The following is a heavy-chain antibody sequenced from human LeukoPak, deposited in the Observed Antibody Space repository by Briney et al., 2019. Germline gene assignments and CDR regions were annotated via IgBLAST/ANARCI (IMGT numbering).Heavy chain of an antibody. D-gene: IGHD1-20*01. CDR3: ARHPVYNWNPTPFDY. J-gene: IGHJ4*02. V-gene: IGHV5-10-1*01. CDR1: GYSFTSYW. CDR2: IDPSDSYT. Sequence: GESLKISCKGSGYSFTSYWISWVRQMPGKGLEWKGRIDPSDSYTNYSPSFQGHVTISADKSISTAYLQWSSLKASDTAMYYCARHPVYNWNPTPFDYWGQGTLVTVSS.